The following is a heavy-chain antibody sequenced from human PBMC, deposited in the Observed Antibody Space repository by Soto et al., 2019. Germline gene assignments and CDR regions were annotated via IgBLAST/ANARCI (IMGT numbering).Heavy chain of an antibody. J-gene: IGHJ6*02. CDR1: GYSFTSYW. CDR3: ARGSGSYGPHYYGMDV. V-gene: IGHV5-51*01. D-gene: IGHD1-26*01. CDR2: IYPGDSDT. Sequence: PVESVKISCNGSGYSFTSYWIGWVRQMPWKGLEWMGIIYPGDSDTRYSPSFQGQVTISADKSISTAYLQWSSLKASDTAMYYCARGSGSYGPHYYGMDVWGQGTTVTVSS.